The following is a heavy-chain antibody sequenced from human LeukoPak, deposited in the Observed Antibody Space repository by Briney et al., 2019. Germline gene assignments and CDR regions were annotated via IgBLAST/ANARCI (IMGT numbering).Heavy chain of an antibody. CDR3: ARSRITIFGVVVNWFDP. CDR2: IYYSGST. D-gene: IGHD3-3*01. CDR1: GGSIRSYY. Sequence: SETLSLTCTVSGGSIRSYYWSWIRQPPGKGLEWIAYIYYSGSTNYNPSLKSRVTISVDTSKNQFSLKLSSVTAADTAVYYCARSRITIFGVVVNWFDPWGQGTLVTVSS. J-gene: IGHJ5*02. V-gene: IGHV4-59*01.